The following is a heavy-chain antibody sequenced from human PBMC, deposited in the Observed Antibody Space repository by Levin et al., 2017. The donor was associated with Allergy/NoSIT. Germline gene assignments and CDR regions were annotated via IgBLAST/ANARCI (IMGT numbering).Heavy chain of an antibody. D-gene: IGHD1-26*01. Sequence: PSETLSLTCTVSGGSISSGGYYWSWIRQHPGKGLEWIGYIYYSGSTYYNPSLKSRVTISVDTSKNQFSLKLSSVTAADTAVYYCARCLGATMAPFPSYGYYYWGQGTLVTVSS. CDR3: ARCLGATMAPFPSYGYYY. V-gene: IGHV4-31*03. J-gene: IGHJ4*02. CDR1: GGSISSGGYY. CDR2: IYYSGST.